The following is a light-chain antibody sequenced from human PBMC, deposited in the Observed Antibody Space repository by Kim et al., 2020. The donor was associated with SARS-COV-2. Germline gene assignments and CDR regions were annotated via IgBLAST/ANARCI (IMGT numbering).Light chain of an antibody. CDR1: NIGSKS. CDR2: YDS. Sequence: SYELTQPPSVSAAPGTTARITCGGNNIGSKSVHWYQQKAGQAPVLVIYYDSDRPTGIPERFSGSNSGNTATLTISRVEAGDEADYYCQVWDSSSDHPVFGGGTKLTVL. J-gene: IGLJ3*02. V-gene: IGLV3-21*04. CDR3: QVWDSSSDHPV.